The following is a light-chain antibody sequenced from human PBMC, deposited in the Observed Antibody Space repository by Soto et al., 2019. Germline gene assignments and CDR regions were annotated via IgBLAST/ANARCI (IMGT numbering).Light chain of an antibody. Sequence: DTQMTQSPSFLSASVGDRVTITCRASQNIPGYVNWYQQKPGKAPNLLIYGASTLQSGVPSRFSGSGSGTDFTLTISSLQPDDFATYYCQHYNSYSEAFGQGTKVDIK. J-gene: IGKJ1*01. CDR1: QNIPGY. CDR2: GAS. V-gene: IGKV1-9*01. CDR3: QHYNSYSEA.